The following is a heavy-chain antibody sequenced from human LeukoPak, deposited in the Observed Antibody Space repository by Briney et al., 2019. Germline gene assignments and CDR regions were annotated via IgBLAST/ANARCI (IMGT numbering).Heavy chain of an antibody. Sequence: PSETLSLTCTVSGGSISSYYWSWIRQPPGKGQEWIGYIYYSGSTNYNPSPKSRVTISVDTSKNQFSLKLSSVTAADTAVYYCARAPLNYYDSRRGGYYFDYWGQGTLVTVSS. CDR1: GGSISSYY. CDR3: ARAPLNYYDSRRGGYYFDY. D-gene: IGHD3-22*01. J-gene: IGHJ4*02. CDR2: IYYSGST. V-gene: IGHV4-59*01.